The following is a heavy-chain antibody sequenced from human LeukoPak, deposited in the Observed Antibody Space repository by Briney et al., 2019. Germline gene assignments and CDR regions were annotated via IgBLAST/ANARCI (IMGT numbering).Heavy chain of an antibody. Sequence: ASVKVSCKTSGYTFTTYDINWVRQAPGQGLEWMGRISAYNGYRNYGQRFQGRVTMTTDTSTNTAYMELKSLRSDDTAVYYCARVGTGTRSFDSWGQGTPVTVSS. CDR2: ISAYNGYR. V-gene: IGHV1-18*01. CDR1: GYTFTTYD. D-gene: IGHD1/OR15-1a*01. J-gene: IGHJ4*02. CDR3: ARVGTGTRSFDS.